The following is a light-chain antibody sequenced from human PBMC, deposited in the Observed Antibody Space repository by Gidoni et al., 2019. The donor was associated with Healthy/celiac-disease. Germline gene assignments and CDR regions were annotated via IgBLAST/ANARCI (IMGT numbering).Light chain of an antibody. Sequence: DIVMTQSPDYLAVSLGERATINCKSSQSVLYSSNNKNYLAWYQQKPGQPPKLLIYWASTRESGVPERFSGSGSGTDFTLTISSLQAEDVAVYYCQQYYSTPRTFGQGTKVEIK. V-gene: IGKV4-1*01. CDR2: WAS. CDR1: QSVLYSSNNKNY. J-gene: IGKJ1*01. CDR3: QQYYSTPRT.